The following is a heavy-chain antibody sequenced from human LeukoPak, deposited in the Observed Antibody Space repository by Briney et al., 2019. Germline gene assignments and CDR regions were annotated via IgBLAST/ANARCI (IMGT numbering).Heavy chain of an antibody. CDR2: ISSSSTI. J-gene: IGHJ4*02. CDR3: ARDGRGEFDS. CDR1: GFTFSSYS. Sequence: PGGSLRLSCAASGFTFSSYSLSWVRQAPGKGLEWVSYISSSSTIYHADSVKGRFTISRDNAKNSLYLQMNSLRDEDTAVYYCARDGRGEFDSWGQGTLVTVSS. V-gene: IGHV3-48*02.